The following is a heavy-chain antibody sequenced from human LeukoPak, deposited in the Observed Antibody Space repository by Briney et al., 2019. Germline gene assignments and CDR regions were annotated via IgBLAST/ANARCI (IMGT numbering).Heavy chain of an antibody. V-gene: IGHV1-2*02. CDR2: MNPNTGDT. J-gene: IGHJ4*02. CDR3: TRMYDYGDLIPFDY. Sequence: ASVKVSCKASGYTFTVYYLHWLRQAPGQGLEWLGRMNPNTGDTNYAQKFRGRVTMTRDTSTTTAYMELSSLRSDDTAVYYCTRMYDYGDLIPFDYWGQGTLVTVSS. D-gene: IGHD4-17*01. CDR1: GYTFTVYY.